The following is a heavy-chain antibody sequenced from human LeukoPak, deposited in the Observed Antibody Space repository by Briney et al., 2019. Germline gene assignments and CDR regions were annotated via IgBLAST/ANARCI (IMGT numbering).Heavy chain of an antibody. V-gene: IGHV3-23*01. CDR2: ISGSGGST. CDR3: AKVILITIFGVAGDIDS. CDR1: GFTFSSYG. Sequence: PGGTLRLSCAASGFTFSSYGMSWVRQAPGKGLEWVSAISGSGGSTYYADSVKGRFTISRDNSKNTLFLQMNSLRAEDTAVYYCAKVILITIFGVAGDIDSWGQGTLVAVSS. D-gene: IGHD3-3*01. J-gene: IGHJ4*02.